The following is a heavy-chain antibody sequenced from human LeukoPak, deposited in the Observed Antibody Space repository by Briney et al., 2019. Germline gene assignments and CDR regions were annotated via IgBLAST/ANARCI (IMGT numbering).Heavy chain of an antibody. Sequence: SVKVSCKASGGTFSTYSISWVRQAPGQGLEWMGGIIPIFGTANYAQKFQGRVTITADESTSTAYMELSSLRSEDTAVYYCARDGLRYSNPLDYWGQGTLVTVSS. V-gene: IGHV1-69*13. CDR1: GGTFSTYS. CDR3: ARDGLRYSNPLDY. D-gene: IGHD4-11*01. J-gene: IGHJ4*02. CDR2: IIPIFGTA.